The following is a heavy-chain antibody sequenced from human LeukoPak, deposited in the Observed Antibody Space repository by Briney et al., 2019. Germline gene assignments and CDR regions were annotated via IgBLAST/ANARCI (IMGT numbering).Heavy chain of an antibody. CDR1: GFTFDDYT. V-gene: IGHV3-43*01. D-gene: IGHD1-14*01. Sequence: PGGSLRLSCAASGFTFDDYTMHWVRQAPGKGLEWVSLIRWAGVDTFYADSVKGRFTISRDNSKNSLYLQMNSLRTEDTALYYCVKDSHGENSGTGLENWGQGTQVTVSS. CDR2: IRWAGVDT. CDR3: VKDSHGENSGTGLEN. J-gene: IGHJ4*02.